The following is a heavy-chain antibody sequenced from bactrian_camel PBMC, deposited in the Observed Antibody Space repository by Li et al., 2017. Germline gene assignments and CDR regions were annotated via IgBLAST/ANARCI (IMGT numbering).Heavy chain of an antibody. D-gene: IGHD3*01. V-gene: IGHV3S63*01. CDR1: GYTLSTYN. CDR2: VSSGGRGRTR. CDR3: ATLSCRRALSAMVRLHDQ. Sequence: HVQLVESGGGSVDAGGSLKLSCVASGYTLSTYNMGWFRQVPGKEREGVACVSSGGRGRTRVYADSVKGRFTIWQDNAKATVYLEINYLRPEDTAMYYCATLSCRRALSAMVRLHDQWGRGTQVTVSS. J-gene: IGHJ6*01.